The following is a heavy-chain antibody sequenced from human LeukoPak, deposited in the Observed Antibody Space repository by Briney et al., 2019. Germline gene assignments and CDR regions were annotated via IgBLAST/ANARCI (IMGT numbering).Heavy chain of an antibody. Sequence: SETLSLTCTVSGGSISSYYWSWIRQPAGKGLEWIGRIYTSGSTNYNPSLKSRVTMSVDTSKNQFSLKLISVTAADTAVYYCARDYRGYSYGPNWFDPWGQGTLVTVSS. CDR3: ARDYRGYSYGPNWFDP. CDR1: GGSISSYY. CDR2: IYTSGST. D-gene: IGHD5-18*01. V-gene: IGHV4-4*07. J-gene: IGHJ5*02.